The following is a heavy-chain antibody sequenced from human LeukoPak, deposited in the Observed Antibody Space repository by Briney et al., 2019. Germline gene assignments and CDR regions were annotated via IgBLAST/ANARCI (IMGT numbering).Heavy chain of an antibody. CDR1: GFTFSDYW. D-gene: IGHD1-1*01. V-gene: IGHV3-7*05. Sequence: GRSLRLSCAASGFTFSDYWMTWVRQSPGKGLEWVANIKQDGSEKNYVDSVKGRFTISRDNAKNSLYLQMNSLRAEDTAVYYCVRGRLTTDYWGQGTLVTVSS. CDR3: VRGRLTTDY. CDR2: IKQDGSEK. J-gene: IGHJ4*02.